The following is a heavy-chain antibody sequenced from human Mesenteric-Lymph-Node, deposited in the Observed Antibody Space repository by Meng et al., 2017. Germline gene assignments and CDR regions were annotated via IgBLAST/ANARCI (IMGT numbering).Heavy chain of an antibody. CDR2: IYHSGST. CDR3: ARVNDSWSGYYFIWGWFDP. Sequence: QLQASGPGLGQSLGTLSLTCAVSGGSSSSSNWWSWVRQPPGKGLEWIGEIYHSGSTNYNPSLKSRVTISVDKSKNQFSLKLSSVTAADTAVYYCARVNDSWSGYYFIWGWFDPWGQGTLVTVSS. CDR1: GGSSSSSNW. V-gene: IGHV4-4*02. J-gene: IGHJ5*02. D-gene: IGHD3-3*01.